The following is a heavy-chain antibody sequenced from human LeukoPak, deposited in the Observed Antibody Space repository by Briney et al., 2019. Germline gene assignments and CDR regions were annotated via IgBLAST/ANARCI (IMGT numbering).Heavy chain of an antibody. CDR2: IYYSGST. Sequence: SETLSLTCTVSGGSISSYYWSWIRQPPGKGLEWIGYIYYSGSTNYNPSLKSRVTISVDTSKNQFSLKLSSVTAADTAVYYCARDDTAMVGGFDCWGQGTLVTVSS. D-gene: IGHD5-18*01. CDR3: ARDDTAMVGGFDC. CDR1: GGSISSYY. J-gene: IGHJ4*02. V-gene: IGHV4-59*01.